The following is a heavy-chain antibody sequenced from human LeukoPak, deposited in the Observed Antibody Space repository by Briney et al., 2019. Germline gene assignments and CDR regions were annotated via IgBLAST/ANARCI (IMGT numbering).Heavy chain of an antibody. V-gene: IGHV4-34*01. CDR3: ARRAATAILAFDY. Sequence: SETLSLTCAVYGGSFSGYYWSWIRQPPGKGLEWTGEINHSGSTNYNPSLKSRVTISVDTSKNQFSLKLSSVTAADTAVYYCARRAATAILAFDYWGQGTLVTVSS. CDR1: GGSFSGYY. J-gene: IGHJ4*02. CDR2: INHSGST. D-gene: IGHD2-2*02.